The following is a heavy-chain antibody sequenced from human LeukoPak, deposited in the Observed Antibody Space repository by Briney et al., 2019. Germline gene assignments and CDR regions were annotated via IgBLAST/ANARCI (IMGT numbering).Heavy chain of an antibody. D-gene: IGHD6-13*01. CDR2: IWSDGSSK. CDR3: ARGQPPSYYDMDV. CDR1: GFTFSSYG. Sequence: GGSLRLSCAASGFTFSSYGMHWVRQAPGKGLEWVAVIWSDGSSKHYADSVKGRFTISRDNSKNALYLQMNSLRAEDTALYYCARGQPPSYYDMDVWGQGTTVTVSS. J-gene: IGHJ6*02. V-gene: IGHV3-33*01.